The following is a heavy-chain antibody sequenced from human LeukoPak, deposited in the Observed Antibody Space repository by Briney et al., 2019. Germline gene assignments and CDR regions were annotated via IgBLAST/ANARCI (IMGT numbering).Heavy chain of an antibody. CDR2: INHSGST. D-gene: IGHD3-9*01. CDR3: ARHTPKRLIRYFDWLSPEAPNTFDY. J-gene: IGHJ4*02. Sequence: PSETLSLTCAVYGGSFRGYYWSWIRQPPGKGLEWIGEINHSGSTNYNPSLKSRVTISVDTSKNQFSLKLSSVTAADTAVYYCARHTPKRLIRYFDWLSPEAPNTFDYWGQGTLVTVSS. V-gene: IGHV4-34*01. CDR1: GGSFRGYY.